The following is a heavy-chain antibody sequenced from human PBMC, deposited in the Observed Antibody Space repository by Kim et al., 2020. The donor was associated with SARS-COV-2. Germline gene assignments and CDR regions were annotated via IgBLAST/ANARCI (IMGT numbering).Heavy chain of an antibody. J-gene: IGHJ4*02. D-gene: IGHD3-3*01. CDR3: ARNHDFWSGYYGD. Sequence: YSPSFQGQVTISADKSISTAYLQWSSLKASDTAMYYCARNHDFWSGYYGDWGQGTLVTVSS. V-gene: IGHV5-51*01.